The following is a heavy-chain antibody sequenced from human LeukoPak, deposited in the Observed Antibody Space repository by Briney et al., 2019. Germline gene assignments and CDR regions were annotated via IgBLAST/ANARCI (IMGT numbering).Heavy chain of an antibody. J-gene: IGHJ5*02. CDR3: ARGGANLRRFCSGGDCPAPGWFDA. D-gene: IGHD2-15*01. CDR2: IYYSGST. V-gene: IGHV4-31*03. Sequence: SQTLSLTCTVSGGSISSGGYYWSWIRQHPGKGLEWIGYIYYSGSTYYNPSLKSRVTISVDTSKNQFSLKLSSVTAADTAMYYCARGGANLRRFCSGGDCPAPGWFDAWGQGTLVTVSS. CDR1: GGSISSGGYY.